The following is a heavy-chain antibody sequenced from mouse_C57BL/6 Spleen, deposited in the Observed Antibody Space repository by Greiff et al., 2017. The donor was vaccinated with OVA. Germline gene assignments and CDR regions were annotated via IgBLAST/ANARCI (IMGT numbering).Heavy chain of an antibody. D-gene: IGHD2-5*01. CDR1: GYTFTDYY. Sequence: VQLQQSGPELVKPGASVKISCTASGYTFTDYYMNWVKQSHGKSLEWIGDINPNNGGTSYNQKFKGKATLTVDKSSSTAYMELRSLTSEDSAVYYCALYSNYAMDYWGQGTSVTVSS. J-gene: IGHJ4*01. CDR2: INPNNGGT. V-gene: IGHV1-26*01. CDR3: ALYSNYAMDY.